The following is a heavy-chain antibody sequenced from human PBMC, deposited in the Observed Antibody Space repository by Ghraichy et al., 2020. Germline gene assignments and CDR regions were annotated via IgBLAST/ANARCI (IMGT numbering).Heavy chain of an antibody. D-gene: IGHD3-10*01. J-gene: IGHJ6*03. CDR1: GFTFSSYG. CDR3: AKEEGHYYGSGSYYNDYYYMDV. V-gene: IGHV3-30*18. Sequence: GGSLRLSCAASGFTFSSYGMHWVRQAPGKGLEWVAVISYDGSNKYYADSVKGRFTISRDNSKNTLYLQMNSLRAEDTAVYYCAKEEGHYYGSGSYYNDYYYMDVWGKGTTVTVSS. CDR2: ISYDGSNK.